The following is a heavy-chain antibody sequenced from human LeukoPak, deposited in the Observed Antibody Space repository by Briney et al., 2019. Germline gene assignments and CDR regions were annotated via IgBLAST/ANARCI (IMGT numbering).Heavy chain of an antibody. CDR1: GGSISSHY. J-gene: IGHJ6*03. D-gene: IGHD6-19*01. Sequence: SETLSLTCTVSGGSISSHYWSWIRQPPGKGLEWIGYIYYSGSTNYNPSLKSRVTISVDTSKNQFSLKLSSVTAADTAVYYCARTRTVAKYYYYMDVWGKGTTATVSS. V-gene: IGHV4-59*11. CDR3: ARTRTVAKYYYYMDV. CDR2: IYYSGST.